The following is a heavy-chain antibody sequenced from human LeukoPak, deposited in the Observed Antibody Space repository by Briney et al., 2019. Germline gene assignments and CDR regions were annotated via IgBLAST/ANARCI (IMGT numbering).Heavy chain of an antibody. CDR2: IYYSGST. Sequence: SETLSLTCTVSGGSISSGDYYWSWIRQPPGKGLEWIGYIYYSGSTYYNPSLKSRVTISVDTSKNQFSLKLSTVTAADTAVYYCAREEFYGDSRGVVYWGQGTLVTVSS. D-gene: IGHD4-17*01. CDR1: GGSISSGDYY. J-gene: IGHJ4*02. V-gene: IGHV4-30-4*01. CDR3: AREEFYGDSRGVVY.